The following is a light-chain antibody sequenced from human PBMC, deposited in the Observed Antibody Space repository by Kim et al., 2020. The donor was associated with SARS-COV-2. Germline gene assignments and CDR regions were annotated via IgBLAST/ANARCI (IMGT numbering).Light chain of an antibody. V-gene: IGKV4-1*01. CDR2: WAS. Sequence: SATINCKSSQSVLYSSNNKSYLAWYQQKPGQPPKLLIYWASTRESGVPDRFSGSGSGTDFTLTISSLQAEDVAVYYCQQYYSTPRTFGQGTKLEI. CDR3: QQYYSTPRT. J-gene: IGKJ2*01. CDR1: QSVLYSSNNKSY.